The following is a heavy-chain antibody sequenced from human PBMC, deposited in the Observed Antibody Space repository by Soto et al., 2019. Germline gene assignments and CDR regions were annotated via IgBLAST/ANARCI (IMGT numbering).Heavy chain of an antibody. J-gene: IGHJ6*02. D-gene: IGHD4-17*01. CDR2: IYSGGST. V-gene: IGHV3-53*01. CDR1: GFTVSSNY. CDR3: ARVDYGDYGGFYYYYGREV. Sequence: GGSLRLSCAASGFTVSSNYMSWVRQAPGKGLEWVSVIYSGGSTYYADSVKGRFTISRDNSKNTLYLQMNSLRAEDTAVYYCARVDYGDYGGFYYYYGREVWGQGTTVTVSS.